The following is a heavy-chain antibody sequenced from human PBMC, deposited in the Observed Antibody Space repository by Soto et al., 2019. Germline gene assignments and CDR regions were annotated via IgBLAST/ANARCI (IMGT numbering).Heavy chain of an antibody. CDR1: GFTFSSYG. CDR3: ARDRVVVAAFCY. CDR2: IWYDGSNK. V-gene: IGHV3-33*01. D-gene: IGHD2-15*01. J-gene: IGHJ4*02. Sequence: QVQLVESGGGVVQPGRSLRLSCAASGFTFSSYGMHWVRQAPGKGLEWVAVIWYDGSNKYYADSVKGRFTISRDNSKNTLYLQMNSLRAEDTAVYYCARDRVVVAAFCYWGQGTLVTVSS.